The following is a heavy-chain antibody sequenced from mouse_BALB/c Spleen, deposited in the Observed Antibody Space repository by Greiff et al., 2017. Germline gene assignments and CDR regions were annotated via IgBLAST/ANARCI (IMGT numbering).Heavy chain of an antibody. Sequence: QQSCKASGYTFTSYWMHWVKQRPGQGLEWIGEINPSNGRTNYNEKFKSKATLTVDKSSSTAYMQLSSLTSEDSAVYYCARSYYGNYLGWYFDVWGAGTTVTVAS. V-gene: IGHV1S81*02. CDR1: GYTFTSYW. CDR2: INPSNGRT. CDR3: ARSYYGNYLGWYFDV. J-gene: IGHJ1*01. D-gene: IGHD2-10*01.